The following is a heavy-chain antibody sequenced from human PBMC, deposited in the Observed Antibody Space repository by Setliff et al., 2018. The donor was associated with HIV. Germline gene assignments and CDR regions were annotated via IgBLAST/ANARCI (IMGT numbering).Heavy chain of an antibody. CDR3: ARAAPGGGNDYFGY. Sequence: ASVKVSCKTSGYTFNDFVIHWVRQAPGQRPEYMGWFYPGTGGSGYSPRFQGRLTFSRDTSATTAHVEVNSLTSEDTAVYYCARAAPGGGNDYFGYWGQGALVTVSS. D-gene: IGHD3-16*01. J-gene: IGHJ4*02. CDR1: GYTFNDFV. V-gene: IGHV1-3*01. CDR2: FYPGTGGS.